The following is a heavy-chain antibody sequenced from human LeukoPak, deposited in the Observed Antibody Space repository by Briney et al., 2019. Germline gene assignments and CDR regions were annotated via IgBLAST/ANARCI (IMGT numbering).Heavy chain of an antibody. J-gene: IGHJ5*02. CDR3: ARHKAPTGGWFDP. V-gene: IGHV5-51*01. D-gene: IGHD1-1*01. Sequence: PGRCLRLSCKGSGYSFTSYWIGWVRQMPGKGLEWIGIIYSGDSDTRYSPSFQGQVTISADKSTSTAYLQWSSLTASDTAMYYCARHKAPTGGWFDPWGQGTLVTVSS. CDR2: IYSGDSDT. CDR1: GYSFTSYW.